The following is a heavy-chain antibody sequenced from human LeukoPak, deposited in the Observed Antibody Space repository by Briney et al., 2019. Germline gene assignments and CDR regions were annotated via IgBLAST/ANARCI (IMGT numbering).Heavy chain of an antibody. CDR1: GGSISSYY. Sequence: IPSETLSLTCTVSGGSISSYYWSRIRQPPGKGLEWIGYIYYSGSTNYNPSLKSRVTISVDTSKNQFSLKLSSVTAADTAVYYCARERNYYGSGSNAFDIWGQGTMVTVSS. D-gene: IGHD3-10*01. CDR3: ARERNYYGSGSNAFDI. V-gene: IGHV4-59*01. CDR2: IYYSGST. J-gene: IGHJ3*02.